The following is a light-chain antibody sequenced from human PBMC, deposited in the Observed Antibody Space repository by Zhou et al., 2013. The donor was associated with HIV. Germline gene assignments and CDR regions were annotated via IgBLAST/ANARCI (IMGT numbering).Light chain of an antibody. CDR1: QSVDTY. V-gene: IGKV3-15*01. Sequence: EVLMTQSPVTLSVSPGGRATLSCRASQSVDTYLAWYQQRPGQPPRLLIYDASTRATGVPVRFSGSGSGTEFTLTIAGLQSEDVAVYYCQQYNHWPPLTFGGGTKVEIK. CDR2: DAS. J-gene: IGKJ4*01. CDR3: QQYNHWPPLT.